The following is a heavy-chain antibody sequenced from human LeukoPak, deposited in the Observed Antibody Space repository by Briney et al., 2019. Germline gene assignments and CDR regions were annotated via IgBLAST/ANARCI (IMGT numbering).Heavy chain of an antibody. J-gene: IGHJ4*02. V-gene: IGHV4-39*07. CDR3: ARGPYGSGSYRGQKFDY. CDR2: IYYSGST. D-gene: IGHD3-10*01. Sequence: SETLSLTCTVSGGSISSSSYYWGWIRQPPGKGLEWIGSIYYSGSTYYNPSLKSRVTISVDTSKNQFSLKLSSVTAADTAVYYCARGPYGSGSYRGQKFDYWGQGTLVTVSS. CDR1: GGSISSSSYY.